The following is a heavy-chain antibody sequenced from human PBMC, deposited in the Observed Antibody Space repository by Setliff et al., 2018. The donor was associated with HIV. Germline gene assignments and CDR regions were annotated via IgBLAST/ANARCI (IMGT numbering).Heavy chain of an antibody. CDR2: IKPGTP. Sequence: GASVKVSCKASGYTFTGYFMHWVRQAPGQGLEWMGMIKPGTPNIAQKFLRRVTMTGDTSTSTVYMELSSLRSEDTAVYYCARDPTGPTGEDYWGQGTLVTVSS. J-gene: IGHJ4*02. V-gene: IGHV1-46*01. CDR1: GYTFTGYF. D-gene: IGHD1-1*01. CDR3: ARDPTGPTGEDY.